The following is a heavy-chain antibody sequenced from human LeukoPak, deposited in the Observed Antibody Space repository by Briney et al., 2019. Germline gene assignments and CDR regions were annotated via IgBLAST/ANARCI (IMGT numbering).Heavy chain of an antibody. V-gene: IGHV4-34*01. Sequence: SETLSLTCAVYGGSFSGYYWSWIRQPPGKGLEWIGEINHSGSTNYNPSLKSRVTISVDTSKNQFSLKLSSVTAADTAVYYCARGLTYYDSSGYYYFGGWFDPWGQGTLVTVSS. CDR2: INHSGST. CDR3: ARGLTYYDSSGYYYFGGWFDP. J-gene: IGHJ5*02. D-gene: IGHD3-22*01. CDR1: GGSFSGYY.